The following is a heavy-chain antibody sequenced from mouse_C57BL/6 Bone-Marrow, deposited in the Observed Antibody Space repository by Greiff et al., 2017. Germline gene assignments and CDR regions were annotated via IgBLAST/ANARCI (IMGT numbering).Heavy chain of an antibody. CDR1: GYTFTSYW. CDR3: ARGEDGYDGGAWFAY. D-gene: IGHD2-2*01. J-gene: IGHJ3*01. Sequence: QVQLQQSGAELAKPGASVKLSCKASGYTFTSYWMHWVKQRPGQGLEWIGYINPSSGYTKYNQKFKDKATLTADKSSSTAYMQRSSLTYEDSAVYYCARGEDGYDGGAWFAYWGQGTLVTVSA. V-gene: IGHV1-7*01. CDR2: INPSSGYT.